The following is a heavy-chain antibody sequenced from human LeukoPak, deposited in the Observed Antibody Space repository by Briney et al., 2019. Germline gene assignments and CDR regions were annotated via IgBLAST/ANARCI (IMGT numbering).Heavy chain of an antibody. D-gene: IGHD4-17*01. CDR3: SRGGRYGDSYDY. CDR1: GFTVSSNY. CDR2: IYSGGST. V-gene: IGHV3-53*01. J-gene: IGHJ4*02. Sequence: GGSLRLSCAASGFTVSSNYMSWVRQAPGKGLEWVSGIYSGGSTYYADSVKGRFTISRDTSKNTLYLQMNSLRAEDTAVYYLSRGGRYGDSYDYWGQGTLVTVSS.